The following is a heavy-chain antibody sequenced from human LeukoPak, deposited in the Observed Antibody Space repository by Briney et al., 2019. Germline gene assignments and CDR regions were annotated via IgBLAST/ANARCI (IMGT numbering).Heavy chain of an antibody. V-gene: IGHV3-53*01. J-gene: IGHJ4*02. CDR1: GFTVSSNY. CDR2: FYSGGST. CDR3: ARDRGDWGFDF. Sequence: GGSLRLSCAASGFTVSSNYMSWVRQAPGKWLEWVSVFYSGGSTYYADSVKGRFTISRDNSQNTLYLQMNSLRAEDTAVYYCARDRGDWGFDFWGQGTLVTVSS. D-gene: IGHD3-10*01.